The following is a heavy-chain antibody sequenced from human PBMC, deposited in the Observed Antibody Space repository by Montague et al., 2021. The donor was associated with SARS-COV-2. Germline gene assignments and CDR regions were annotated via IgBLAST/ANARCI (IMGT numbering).Heavy chain of an antibody. D-gene: IGHD3-22*01. V-gene: IGHV4-34*01. CDR2: INHSGST. Sequence: SETLSLTCAVYGGSASDYYWSWIRQPPGKGLEWIGEINHSGSTNYNPSLKSRVTTSVDTSKNQFSLKLTSVTAADTAVYYCARGPRITMIVVVITDIWFDPWGQGTLVTVSS. CDR3: ARGPRITMIVVVITDIWFDP. CDR1: GGSASDYY. J-gene: IGHJ5*02.